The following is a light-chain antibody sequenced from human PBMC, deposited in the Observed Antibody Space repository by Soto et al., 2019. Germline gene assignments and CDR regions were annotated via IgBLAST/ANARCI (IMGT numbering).Light chain of an antibody. CDR2: DAS. Sequence: ETVLTQSPATLSVSPGERATVSCRASQSVGSKLAWYQQKPGQAPRLLIYDASTRATGIPARFSGSGSGTEFTLTISSLQSEDFAVYYCQQYNDWPPVTFGQGTKVEIK. CDR1: QSVGSK. J-gene: IGKJ1*01. V-gene: IGKV3-15*01. CDR3: QQYNDWPPVT.